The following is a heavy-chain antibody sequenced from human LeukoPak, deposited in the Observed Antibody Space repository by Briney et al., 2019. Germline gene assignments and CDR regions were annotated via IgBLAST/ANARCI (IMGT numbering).Heavy chain of an antibody. J-gene: IGHJ4*02. V-gene: IGHV3-23*01. CDR2: ISGSGDNTVMSGSGENT. Sequence: GGSLRLSCAASGFTFSTTAMGWVRQAPGKGLEWLSVISGSGDNTVMSGSGENTYYADSVKGRFTISRDISRNTLYLQMNSLRAEDTAVYYCAKSQSGSCSGGSCSCDYWGQGTLVTVSS. CDR3: AKSQSGSCSGGSCSCDY. CDR1: GFTFSTTA. D-gene: IGHD2-15*01.